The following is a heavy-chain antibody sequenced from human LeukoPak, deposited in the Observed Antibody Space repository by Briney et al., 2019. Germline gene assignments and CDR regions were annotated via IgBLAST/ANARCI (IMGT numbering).Heavy chain of an antibody. V-gene: IGHV3-74*01. J-gene: IGHJ6*03. CDR2: INGDGRNI. Sequence: GGSLRLSCVASGFTFSSYWMHWVRQDPRKGLVWVSRINGDGRNINYADSVRGRFTISRDNAKNTPYLQMNSLRAEDTAVYYCARGQDTAMAYYYYYYMDVWGKGTTVTVSS. D-gene: IGHD5-18*01. CDR3: ARGQDTAMAYYYYYYMDV. CDR1: GFTFSSYW.